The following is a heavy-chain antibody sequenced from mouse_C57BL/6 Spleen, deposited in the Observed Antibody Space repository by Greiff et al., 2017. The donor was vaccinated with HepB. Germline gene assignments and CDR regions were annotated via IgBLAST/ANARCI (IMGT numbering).Heavy chain of an antibody. CDR2: ISSGGDYI. CDR1: GFTFSSYA. CDR3: TRDQRGRYGSSYDAMDY. J-gene: IGHJ4*01. Sequence: EVKLVESGEGLVKPGGSLKLSCAASGFTFSSYAMSWVRQTPEKRLEWVAYISSGGDYIYYADTVKGRFTISRDNARNTLYLQMSSLKSEDTAMYYCTRDQRGRYGSSYDAMDYWGQGTSVTVSS. V-gene: IGHV5-9-1*02. D-gene: IGHD1-1*01.